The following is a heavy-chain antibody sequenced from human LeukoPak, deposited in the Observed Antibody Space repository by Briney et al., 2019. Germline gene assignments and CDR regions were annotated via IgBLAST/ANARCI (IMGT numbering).Heavy chain of an antibody. CDR3: AREGIVVRGPYYFDF. Sequence: GSSVKVSCKASGGTFSSYAISWVRQAPGQGLEWMGRIIPILDITNYAQKFQGRLTITADKSTGTAYMELSSLRSEDTAVYYCAREGIVVRGPYYFDFWGQGTLVTVSS. CDR1: GGTFSSYA. CDR2: IIPILDIT. V-gene: IGHV1-69*04. D-gene: IGHD3-10*01. J-gene: IGHJ4*02.